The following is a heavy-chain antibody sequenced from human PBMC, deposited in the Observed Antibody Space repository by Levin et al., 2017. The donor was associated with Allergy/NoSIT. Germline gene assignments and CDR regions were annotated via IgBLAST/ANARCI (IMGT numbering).Heavy chain of an antibody. D-gene: IGHD7-27*01. J-gene: IGHJ4*02. Sequence: KPSETLSLTCAVYGASSNYIFWSWIRQPPGKGLEWIGEVDHGETITYNPSLKSRVNISIDKSKKQFSLRLTSVTAADTAVYYCSSGGGAAPGDWGQGTLVIVSS. CDR3: SSGGGAAPGD. CDR1: GASSNYIF. V-gene: IGHV4-34*01. CDR2: VDHGETI.